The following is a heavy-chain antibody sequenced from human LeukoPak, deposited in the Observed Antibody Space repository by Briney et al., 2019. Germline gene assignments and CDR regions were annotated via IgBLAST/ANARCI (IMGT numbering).Heavy chain of an antibody. CDR2: INPNSGGT. Sequence: ASVTVSCTASGYTFTGYYMHWVRQAPGQGLEWMGWINPNSGGTNYAQKFQGWVTMTRDTSISTAYMELSRLRSDDTAVYYCAREMELGSPALDYWGQGTLVTVSS. CDR1: GYTFTGYY. CDR3: AREMELGSPALDY. D-gene: IGHD1-26*01. J-gene: IGHJ4*02. V-gene: IGHV1-2*04.